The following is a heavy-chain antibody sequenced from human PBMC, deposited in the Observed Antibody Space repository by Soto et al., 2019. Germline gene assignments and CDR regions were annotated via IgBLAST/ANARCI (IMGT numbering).Heavy chain of an antibody. CDR3: ARAYYDSSGYYYYFDH. CDR2: IYYSGST. J-gene: IGHJ4*02. D-gene: IGHD3-22*01. CDR1: GGSISSCY. Sequence: QVQLQESGPGLVKPSETLSLTCTVSGGSISSCYWSWIRQPPGKGLEWIGYIYYSGSTNYNPSLKTRVTISVDTSKNQFSLKLSSVTAADTAVYYCARAYYDSSGYYYYFDHWGQGTLVTVSS. V-gene: IGHV4-59*01.